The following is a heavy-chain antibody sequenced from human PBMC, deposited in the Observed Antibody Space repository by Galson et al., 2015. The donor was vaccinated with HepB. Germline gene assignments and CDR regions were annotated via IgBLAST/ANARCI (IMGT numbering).Heavy chain of an antibody. J-gene: IGHJ4*02. V-gene: IGHV1-18*01. Sequence: SVKVSCKASGYTFTSYGIRWVRQAPGQGLECIGWISAYNGNTHYGQRFQGRVTITTDTATNTAYTDLRSLRPDDTAVYFCARVLGYSSNRYASDHWGQGTLVTVSS. D-gene: IGHD5-18*01. CDR3: ARVLGYSSNRYASDH. CDR2: ISAYNGNT. CDR1: GYTFTSYG.